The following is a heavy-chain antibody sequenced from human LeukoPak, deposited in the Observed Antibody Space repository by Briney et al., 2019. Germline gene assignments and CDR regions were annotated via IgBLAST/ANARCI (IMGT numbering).Heavy chain of an antibody. J-gene: IGHJ4*02. CDR3: ATRGTTATKYIEH. CDR1: GFTFSSYV. CDR2: IVPSGGST. Sequence: GGSLRLSCAASGFTFSSYVMSWVRQTPGKGLEWVSTIVPSGGSTYYADSVKGRFTISRDSSKNTLHLQMNSLRVEDTAVYYCATRGTTATKYIEHWGQGTLVTVSS. V-gene: IGHV3-23*01. D-gene: IGHD1-1*01.